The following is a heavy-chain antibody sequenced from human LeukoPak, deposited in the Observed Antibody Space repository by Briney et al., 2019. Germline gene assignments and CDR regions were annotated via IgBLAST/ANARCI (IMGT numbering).Heavy chain of an antibody. CDR1: GFTFSSYS. V-gene: IGHV3-21*01. D-gene: IGHD3-10*01. Sequence: GGSLRLSSAASGFTFSSYSMNWVRQAPGKGLEWVSSISSSSSYIYYADSVKGRFTISRDNAKNSLYLQMNSPRAEDTAVYYCARDSDGNFDYWGQGTLVTVSS. CDR2: ISSSSSYI. CDR3: ARDSDGNFDY. J-gene: IGHJ4*02.